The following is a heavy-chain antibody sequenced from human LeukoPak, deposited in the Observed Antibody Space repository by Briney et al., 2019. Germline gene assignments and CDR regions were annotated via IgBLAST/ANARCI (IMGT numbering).Heavy chain of an antibody. V-gene: IGHV1-8*01. Sequence: ASVKVSCNASGYTFTSYDIHWVGQATRQRPELIGWMNPNSGKTRYEQNFQGRVTMTRNTSISTAYMERSSLRAEDTAVYYCARGQVRVATVDFWGQGTLVTVSS. J-gene: IGHJ4*02. CDR2: MNPNSGKT. D-gene: IGHD5-12*01. CDR3: ARGQVRVATVDF. CDR1: GYTFTSYD.